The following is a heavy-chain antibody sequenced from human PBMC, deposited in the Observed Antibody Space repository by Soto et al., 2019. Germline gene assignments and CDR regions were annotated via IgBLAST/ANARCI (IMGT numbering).Heavy chain of an antibody. CDR2: INPNGGST. D-gene: IGHD5-18*01. J-gene: IGHJ4*02. Sequence: VKVSCKASGYTFTHYYMHWVRQAPGQGLEWMGIINPNGGSTTYAQRFRAGFTLTRDTSTSTVYMELSSLRSEDSAVYYCATSVNSAMAFDYWGQGTLVTVSS. CDR3: ATSVNSAMAFDY. V-gene: IGHV1-46*01. CDR1: GYTFTHYY.